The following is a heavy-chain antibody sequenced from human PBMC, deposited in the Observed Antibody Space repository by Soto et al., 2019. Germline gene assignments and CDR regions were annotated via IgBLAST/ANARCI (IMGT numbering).Heavy chain of an antibody. CDR1: GFTFSSYA. D-gene: IGHD2-15*01. V-gene: IGHV3-23*01. CDR3: VRDNSATFPATPGDEKTEWRGWWFDP. Sequence: GGSLRLSCAASGFTFSSYAMSWVRQAPGKGLEWVSAISGSGGSTYYADSVKGRFTISRDNSKNTLYLQMNSLTSEDTAIYYCVRDNSATFPATPGDEKTEWRGWWFDPWGQGTLVTVSS. J-gene: IGHJ5*02. CDR2: ISGSGGST.